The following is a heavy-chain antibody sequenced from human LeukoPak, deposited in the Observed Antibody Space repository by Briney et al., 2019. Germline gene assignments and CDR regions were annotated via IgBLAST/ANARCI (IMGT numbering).Heavy chain of an antibody. CDR2: INSDGSSP. J-gene: IGHJ6*02. CDR1: GFTFSTSW. V-gene: IGHV3-74*01. Sequence: PGGSLRLSCAASGFTFSTSWMHWVRQAPGKGLVWVSSINSDGSSPSYADSLKGRFTISRDNAKNALYLQMNSLRAEDTAVYYCARDSSGGWYAYYYHGMDVWGQGTTVTVSS. CDR3: ARDSSGGWYAYYYHGMDV. D-gene: IGHD2-15*01.